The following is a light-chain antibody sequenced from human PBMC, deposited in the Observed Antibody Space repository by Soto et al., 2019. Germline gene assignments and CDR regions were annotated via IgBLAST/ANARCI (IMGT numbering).Light chain of an antibody. CDR2: DVS. CDR3: VSYTTSASYV. J-gene: IGLJ1*01. Sequence: QSALTQPASASGSPGQSVTISCTGTSSDVGGYNYVSWYQQHPGRAPKLMIYDVSNRPSGVSNRFSGSKSGNTASLTISGLQADDDADYYCVSYTTSASYVFGTGTKLTVL. CDR1: SSDVGGYNY. V-gene: IGLV2-14*01.